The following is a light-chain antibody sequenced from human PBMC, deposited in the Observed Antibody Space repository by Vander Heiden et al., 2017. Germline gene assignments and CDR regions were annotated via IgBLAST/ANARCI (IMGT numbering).Light chain of an antibody. CDR1: QGISSY. J-gene: IGKJ2*01. V-gene: IGKV1-27*01. Sequence: TQCPSSLSASVGDRVTITCRVSQGISSYLHWYREKPGKCPKLLIYSASHLQSGARSRFTGVRSATDITLTIRRLVPEYVVPFYGKQTYNRDPSYTFGQGTKLEIK. CDR3: KQTYNRDPSYT. CDR2: SAS.